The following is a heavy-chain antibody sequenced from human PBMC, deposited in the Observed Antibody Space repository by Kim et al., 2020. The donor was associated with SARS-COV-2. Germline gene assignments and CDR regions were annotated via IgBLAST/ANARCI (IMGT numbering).Heavy chain of an antibody. CDR1: GYTFTSYD. J-gene: IGHJ5*02. CDR3: ARGGLPYSTVWHWFDP. CDR2: MNSYNGHT. D-gene: IGHD6-13*01. Sequence: ASVKVSCKASGYTFTSYDINWVRQAAGQGLEWMGWMNSYNGHTGYAQKFQGRVTMTRDTSINTAYMELNSLTSEDTAVYYCARGGLPYSTVWHWFDPWGQGTLVTVSS. V-gene: IGHV1-8*01.